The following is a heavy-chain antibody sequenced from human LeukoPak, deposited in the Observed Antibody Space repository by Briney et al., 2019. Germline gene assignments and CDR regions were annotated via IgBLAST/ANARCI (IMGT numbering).Heavy chain of an antibody. D-gene: IGHD2-2*01. V-gene: IGHV3-30*02. CDR2: IRNDGSII. J-gene: IGHJ4*02. Sequence: PGGSLRLSCVASGFTFSSYGMHWIRQAPGKGLEWVAFIRNDGSIIYNADSVKGRFTISRDNSKNTLYLQMNSLRADDTAVYYCARDSGYCSSTGCYVHYFDYWGQGTLVTVSS. CDR3: ARDSGYCSSTGCYVHYFDY. CDR1: GFTFSSYG.